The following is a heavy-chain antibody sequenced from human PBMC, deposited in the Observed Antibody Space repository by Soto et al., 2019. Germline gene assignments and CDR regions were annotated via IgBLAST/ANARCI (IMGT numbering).Heavy chain of an antibody. J-gene: IGHJ3*02. D-gene: IGHD1-20*01. V-gene: IGHV1-69*02. Sequence: QVQLVQSGAEVKKPGSSVKVSCKASGGTFSSYTISWVRQAPGQGLEWMGRIIPILGIANYAQKFQGRVTITAXXSXSXAYMERSSMRSEDTAVYYWARAYNWNDPTIVGVFDIWGQGTMVTVSS. CDR2: IIPILGIA. CDR3: ARAYNWNDPTIVGVFDI. CDR1: GGTFSSYT.